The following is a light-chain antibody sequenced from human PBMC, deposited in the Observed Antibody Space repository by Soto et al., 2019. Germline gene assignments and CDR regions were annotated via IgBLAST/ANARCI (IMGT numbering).Light chain of an antibody. Sequence: VLTQSPGTLSLSPGDRATLSCRASQRVSGSSLAWYQQKPGQAPSLLIYGGSNRATGVPDRFSGSGSGADFTLTISRLEPEDFAVYHCQQYGNSPSFGQGTKLEIK. CDR3: QQYGNSPS. V-gene: IGKV3-20*01. J-gene: IGKJ2*01. CDR2: GGS. CDR1: QRVSGSS.